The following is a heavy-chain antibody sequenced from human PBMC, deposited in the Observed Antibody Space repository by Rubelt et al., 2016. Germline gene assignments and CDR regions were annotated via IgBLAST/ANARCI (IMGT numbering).Heavy chain of an antibody. CDR2: ISAYSGNA. J-gene: IGHJ4*02. V-gene: IGHV1-18*01. CDR1: TFTNYG. Sequence: TFTNYGISWVRQAPGQGLEWMGWISAYSGNANYAQKFQGRVSMTTDSSTNTAYMELRSLRSDDTAVYYCARGYFDSTGDFDYWGQGTLATVSS. D-gene: IGHD3-22*01. CDR3: ARGYFDSTGDFDY.